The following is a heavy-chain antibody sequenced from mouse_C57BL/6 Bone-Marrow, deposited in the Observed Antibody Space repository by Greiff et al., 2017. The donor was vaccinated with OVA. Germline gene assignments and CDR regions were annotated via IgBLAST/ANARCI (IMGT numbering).Heavy chain of an antibody. CDR3: ARPMIYYDYDDWYFDV. J-gene: IGHJ1*03. D-gene: IGHD2-4*01. CDR2: IYPGSGNT. Sequence: QVQLKQSGAELVRPGASVKLSCKASGYTFTDYYINWVKQRPGQGLEWIARIYPGSGNTYYNEKFKGKATLTAEKSSSTAYMQLSSLTSEDSAVYFCARPMIYYDYDDWYFDVWGTGTTVTVSS. CDR1: GYTFTDYY. V-gene: IGHV1-76*01.